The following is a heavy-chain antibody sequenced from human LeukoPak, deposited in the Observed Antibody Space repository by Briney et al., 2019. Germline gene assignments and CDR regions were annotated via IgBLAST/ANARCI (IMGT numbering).Heavy chain of an antibody. CDR2: INPNSGNT. D-gene: IGHD6-19*01. Sequence: ASVKVSCKASGYTFTSYDINWVRQATGQGLEWMGWINPNSGNTGYAQKFQGRVTITRNTSISTAYMELSSLRSEDTAVYYCARLRRRSGWYPNWFDPWGQGTLVTVSS. CDR1: GYTFTSYD. V-gene: IGHV1-8*03. CDR3: ARLRRRSGWYPNWFDP. J-gene: IGHJ5*02.